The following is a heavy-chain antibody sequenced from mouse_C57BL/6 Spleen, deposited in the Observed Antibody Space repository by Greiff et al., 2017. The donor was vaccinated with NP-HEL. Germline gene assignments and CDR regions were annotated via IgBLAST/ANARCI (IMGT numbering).Heavy chain of an antibody. CDR2: ISGGGGNT. V-gene: IGHV5-9*01. J-gene: IGHJ1*03. Sequence: VQLKESGGGLVKPGGSLKLSCTASGFTFSSYTMSWVRQTPEKGLEWVATISGGGGNTYYPGRVKGRFTISRDNAKNTLYLQMSSLSYEDTVFYYCAREELTNWEVWYFDVWGTGTTVTVSS. D-gene: IGHD4-1*01. CDR3: AREELTNWEVWYFDV. CDR1: GFTFSSYT.